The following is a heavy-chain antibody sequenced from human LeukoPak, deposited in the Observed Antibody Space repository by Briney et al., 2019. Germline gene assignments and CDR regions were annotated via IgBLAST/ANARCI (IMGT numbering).Heavy chain of an antibody. J-gene: IGHJ3*02. Sequence: GGSLRLSCAASGFTFSSYSMNWVRQAPGKGLEWVSSISSSSYIYYADSVKGRFTISRDNAKNSLYLQMNSLRAEDTAVYYCARDYYGSGSYYGDAFDIWGQGTMVTVSS. V-gene: IGHV3-21*01. CDR3: ARDYYGSGSYYGDAFDI. D-gene: IGHD3-10*01. CDR2: ISSSSYI. CDR1: GFTFSSYS.